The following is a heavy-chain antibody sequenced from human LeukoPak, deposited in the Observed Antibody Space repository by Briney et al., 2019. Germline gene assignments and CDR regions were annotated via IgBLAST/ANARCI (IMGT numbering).Heavy chain of an antibody. CDR1: GFTFSSYA. J-gene: IGHJ4*02. V-gene: IGHV3-30-3*01. CDR3: ARDQEALTGDRHFDY. Sequence: PGRSLRLSCAASGFTFSSYAMHWVRQAPGKGLEWVAVISYDGSNKYYADSVKGRFTISRDNSKNTLYLQMNSLRAEDTAVYYCARDQEALTGDRHFDYWGQGTLVTVSS. D-gene: IGHD7-27*01. CDR2: ISYDGSNK.